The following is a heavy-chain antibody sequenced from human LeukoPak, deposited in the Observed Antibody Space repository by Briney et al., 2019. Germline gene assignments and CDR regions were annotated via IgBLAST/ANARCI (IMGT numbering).Heavy chain of an antibody. J-gene: IGHJ2*01. V-gene: IGHV4-59*02. CDR2: ISYSGST. D-gene: IGHD1-26*01. CDR3: ATDGNFDL. CDR1: GGSVSSWY. Sequence: SETLSLTCTVSGGSVSSWYWSWIRQPPGKGLEWIGYISYSGSTSYNPSLRSRVTISVDTSKNQFSLKLSSVTAADTAVYYCATDGNFDLWGRGTLVTVSS.